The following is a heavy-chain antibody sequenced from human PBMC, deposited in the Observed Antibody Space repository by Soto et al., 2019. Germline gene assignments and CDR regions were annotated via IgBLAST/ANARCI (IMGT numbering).Heavy chain of an antibody. Sequence: SLTCTVSGGSIGSGDYYWSWIRPPPGKGLECIGYIYYSGSTYYNPSLKSRVTISVDTSKNQFSLKLSSVTAADTAVYYCARCPRRYDILTGYYRTGAVDYWGQGTLVTVSS. V-gene: IGHV4-30-4*01. CDR1: GGSIGSGDYY. J-gene: IGHJ4*02. CDR3: ARCPRRYDILTGYYRTGAVDY. D-gene: IGHD3-9*01. CDR2: IYYSGST.